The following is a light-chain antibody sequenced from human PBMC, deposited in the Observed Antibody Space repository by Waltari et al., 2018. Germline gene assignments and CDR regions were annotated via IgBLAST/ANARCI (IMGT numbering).Light chain of an antibody. CDR2: AAS. CDR1: QSISSY. J-gene: IGKJ5*01. V-gene: IGKV1-39*01. Sequence: DIQMTPSPSSLSASVGAIVTITCRASQSISSYLNWYQQKPGKAPKLLIYAASSLQSGVPSRFSGSGSGTDFTLTISSLQPEDFATYYCQQSYSTHITFGQGTRLEIK. CDR3: QQSYSTHIT.